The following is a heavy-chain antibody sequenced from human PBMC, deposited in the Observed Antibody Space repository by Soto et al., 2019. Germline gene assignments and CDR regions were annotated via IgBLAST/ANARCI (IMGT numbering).Heavy chain of an antibody. V-gene: IGHV4-4*02. J-gene: IGHJ3*02. CDR3: ARERLVVVPPDCLAPPHEAFDI. CDR1: VGSICGSHW. D-gene: IGHD2-2*01. CDR2: IYPTRNI. Sequence: SETLSLTCTVSVGSICGSHWWSWVRQAPGKGLERIGEIYPTRNIKFNPSLKSRASISXDKSKNQLSMKMTSLTAGDTVFSYWARERLVVVPPDCLAPPHEAFDIWGQGTMVTV.